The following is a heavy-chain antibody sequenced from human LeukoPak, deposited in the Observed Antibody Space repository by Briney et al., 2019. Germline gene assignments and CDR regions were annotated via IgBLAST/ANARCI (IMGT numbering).Heavy chain of an antibody. CDR1: GYTFTNYA. Sequence: ASVKVSCKASGYTFTNYAVNWVRQAPGQGLEWMGWINTNTGNPTYAQGFTGRFVFSLDTSVSTAYLQISSLKAEDTAVYYCASSPYDSSGYYYPRWRLGGEDAFDIWGQGTMVTVSS. J-gene: IGHJ3*02. V-gene: IGHV7-4-1*02. CDR3: ASSPYDSSGYYYPRWRLGGEDAFDI. CDR2: INTNTGNP. D-gene: IGHD3-22*01.